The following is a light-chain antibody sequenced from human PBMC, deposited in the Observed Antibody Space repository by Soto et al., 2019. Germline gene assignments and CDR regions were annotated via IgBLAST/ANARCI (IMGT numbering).Light chain of an antibody. CDR1: NSDIGGYDY. CDR2: EVN. J-gene: IGLJ1*01. Sequence: QSALTQPRSVSGSPGQSVTISCTGTNSDIGGYDYVSWYQQHPGKAPKLILYEVNNRPSGVSNHFSGSKSGNTASLIISGLQADDEADYYCSSYSTTSTLVFGSGTKLTVL. V-gene: IGLV2-14*01. CDR3: SSYSTTSTLV.